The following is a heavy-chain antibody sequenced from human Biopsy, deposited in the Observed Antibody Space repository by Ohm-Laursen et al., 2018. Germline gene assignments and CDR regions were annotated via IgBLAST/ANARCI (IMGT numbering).Heavy chain of an antibody. CDR1: GFIFDDYA. CDR2: ISWNSVGI. CDR3: ARDRGQNFYDSTGYYNGMDG. D-gene: IGHD3-22*01. V-gene: IGHV3-9*01. Sequence: SLRLSCAASGFIFDDYAMHWVRQAPGKGLEWVSGISWNSVGIGYADSVKGRFTISRDNAKNFLYLQMNNLRPEDTALYYCARDRGQNFYDSTGYYNGMDGWGQGTTVTVAS. J-gene: IGHJ6*02.